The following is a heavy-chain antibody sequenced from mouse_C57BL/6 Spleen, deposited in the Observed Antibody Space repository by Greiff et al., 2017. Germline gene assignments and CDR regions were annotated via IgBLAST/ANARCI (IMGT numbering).Heavy chain of an antibody. Sequence: QVQLQQSGPELVKPGASVKISCKASGYAFSSSWMNWVKQRPGKGLEWIGRIYPGDGDTNYNGKFKGKATLTADKSSSTAYMQLSSLTSEDSAVYFCASEGDYLFAYWGQGTLVTVSA. CDR1: GYAFSSSW. J-gene: IGHJ3*01. V-gene: IGHV1-82*01. CDR2: IYPGDGDT. CDR3: ASEGDYLFAY. D-gene: IGHD2-4*01.